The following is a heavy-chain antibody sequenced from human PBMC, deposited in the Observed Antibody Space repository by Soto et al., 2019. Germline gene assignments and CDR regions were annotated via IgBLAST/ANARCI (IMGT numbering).Heavy chain of an antibody. V-gene: IGHV3-7*01. D-gene: IGHD3-10*01. CDR2: IKQDGSEK. J-gene: IGHJ5*02. Sequence: QPGGSLRLSCAASGFTFSSYWMSWVRQAPGKGLEWVANIKQDGSEKYYVDSVKGRFTISRDNAKNSLYLQMNSLRAEDTAVYYCVRVVGELSPCFDLWGQGTLVTVSS. CDR1: GFTFSSYW. CDR3: VRVVGELSPCFDL.